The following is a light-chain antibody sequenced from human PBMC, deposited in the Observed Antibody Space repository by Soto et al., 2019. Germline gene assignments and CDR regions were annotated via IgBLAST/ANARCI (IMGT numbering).Light chain of an antibody. CDR1: QSISG. CDR2: DTS. Sequence: EVVLTQSPATLSLSPGERATLSCRSSQSISGLAWYQQKPGQAPRLLIYDTSNRATDIPARVSGSGSGTDFTLPISSLGPEDFAVYCCQQRGAFGQGTKVEIK. J-gene: IGKJ2*01. CDR3: QQRGA. V-gene: IGKV3-11*01.